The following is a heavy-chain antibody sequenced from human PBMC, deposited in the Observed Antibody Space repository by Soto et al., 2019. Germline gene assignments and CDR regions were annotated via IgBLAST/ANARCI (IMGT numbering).Heavy chain of an antibody. Sequence: GALRLSCAASGLTFRRHWMHWVRQAPGKGLVCVSRISGDGSSVFYADSVKGRFTVSRDNAKDTLYLQMSGLGAEDTAIYYCVRGLNFGLDYWGQGTQVTVSS. CDR2: ISGDGSSV. CDR3: VRGLNFGLDY. D-gene: IGHD1-1*01. V-gene: IGHV3-74*01. J-gene: IGHJ4*01. CDR1: GLTFRRHW.